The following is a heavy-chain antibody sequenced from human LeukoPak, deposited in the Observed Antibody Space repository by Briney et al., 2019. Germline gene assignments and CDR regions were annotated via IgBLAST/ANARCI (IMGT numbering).Heavy chain of an antibody. V-gene: IGHV4-4*02. D-gene: IGHD3-22*01. CDR3: ATYYDSSGYKWNY. J-gene: IGHJ4*02. CDR1: GGSISNENW. Sequence: SETLSLTCVVSGGSISNENWWSWARQPPGKGLEWIGEIFHTGSTNYNPSLKSRVTISVDKSKNQFSLKLTSVTAADTAVYFCATYYDSSGYKWNYWGQGTLVTVSS. CDR2: IFHTGST.